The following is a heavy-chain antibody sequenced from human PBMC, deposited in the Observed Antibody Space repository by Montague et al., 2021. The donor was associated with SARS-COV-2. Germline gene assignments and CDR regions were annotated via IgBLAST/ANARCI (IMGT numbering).Heavy chain of an antibody. CDR2: IYYSGST. Sequence: SETLSLTCTVSGGSISSYYWSWIRQPPGKGLEWIGCIYYSGSTNYNPSLKSRVTISVATSKNQFSLKLSSVTAADTAVYYCARGLVGLLWFGVTYLGGHWFDPWGQGTLVTVSS. CDR1: GGSISSYY. V-gene: IGHV4-59*12. J-gene: IGHJ5*02. CDR3: ARGLVGLLWFGVTYLGGHWFDP. D-gene: IGHD3-10*01.